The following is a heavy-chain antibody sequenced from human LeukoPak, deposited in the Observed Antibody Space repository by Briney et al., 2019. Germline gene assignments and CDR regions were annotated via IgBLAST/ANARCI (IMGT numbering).Heavy chain of an antibody. CDR1: GVTVSSNY. V-gene: IGHV3-66*04. J-gene: IGHJ4*02. D-gene: IGHD5-18*01. Sequence: GGSLRLSCAASGVTVSSNYMNWVRQAPGKGLEWVSIIYSGGNTCYADSVKGRFTISRDNSKNTLYLQMNGLRAEDTAVYYCARQQDTTNPGYWGQGTLVTVSS. CDR2: IYSGGNT. CDR3: ARQQDTTNPGY.